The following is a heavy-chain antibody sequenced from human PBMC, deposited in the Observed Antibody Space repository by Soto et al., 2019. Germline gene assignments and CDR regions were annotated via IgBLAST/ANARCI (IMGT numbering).Heavy chain of an antibody. CDR2: VNHAGSA. V-gene: IGHV4-34*01. CDR1: AGSFSNYF. D-gene: IGHD3-3*02. J-gene: IGHJ6*02. Sequence: PSETLSLPXGIYAGSFSNYFWTWIRQPPGKGLEWIGEVNHAGSANYNPSLKSRVTISVDTSKNQFSLKLSSVTAADTAVYYCARDLGFLRYGMDVWGQGTTVTVSS. CDR3: ARDLGFLRYGMDV.